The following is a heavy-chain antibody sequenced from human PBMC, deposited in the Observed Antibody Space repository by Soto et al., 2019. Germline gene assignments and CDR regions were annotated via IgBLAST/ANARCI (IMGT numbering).Heavy chain of an antibody. Sequence: ASVKVSCKASGYTFTSYYMHWVRQAPGQGLEWMGIINPSGGSTSYAQKFQGRVTMTRDTSTSTVYMELSSLRSEDTAVYYCASSGRGDSSGYSVDYWGQGTLVTVSS. J-gene: IGHJ4*02. CDR3: ASSGRGDSSGYSVDY. D-gene: IGHD3-22*01. V-gene: IGHV1-46*01. CDR2: INPSGGST. CDR1: GYTFTSYY.